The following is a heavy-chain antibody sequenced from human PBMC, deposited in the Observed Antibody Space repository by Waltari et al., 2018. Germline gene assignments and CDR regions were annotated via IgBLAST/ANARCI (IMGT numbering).Heavy chain of an antibody. CDR3: AALDTTRTTFYYYFYMDV. Sequence: QVQLVQSGAAVKKPGASVKVSCRVSGDPLTDFPMPWVRQAPGKGLEWMGGVDPDDGETVSAPKFRGRLTLTHHTSTETAYLELRNLRSEDTAIYYCAALDTTRTTFYYYFYMDVWGTGTTVTVSS. CDR1: GDPLTDFP. V-gene: IGHV1-24*01. J-gene: IGHJ6*03. D-gene: IGHD1-1*01. CDR2: VDPDDGET.